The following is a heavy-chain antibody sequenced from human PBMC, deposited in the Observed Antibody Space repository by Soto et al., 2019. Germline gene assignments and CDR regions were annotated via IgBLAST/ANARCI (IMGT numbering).Heavy chain of an antibody. CDR2: IQLDGSER. J-gene: IGHJ4*02. Sequence: EVQLVESGGGLVQPGGSLRLSCAASGFTFSSVRSYWMSWVRQAPGKGLEWVANIQLDGSERYYVDSVKGRFTISRDDARNSLYLQMNSLRAEERAIYSCARGYYWGQGTLVSVSS. V-gene: IGHV3-7*01. D-gene: IGHD2-15*01. CDR1: GFTFSSVRSYW. CDR3: ARGYY.